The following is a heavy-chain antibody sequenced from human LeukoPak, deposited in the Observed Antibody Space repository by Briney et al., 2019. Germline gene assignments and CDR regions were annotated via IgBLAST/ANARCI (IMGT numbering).Heavy chain of an antibody. CDR1: GGSITGYY. D-gene: IGHD5-18*01. V-gene: IGHV4-59*08. J-gene: IGHJ4*02. Sequence: KPSETLSLTCTGSGGSITGYYWSWIRPPPGKGLEWIAYIYHGGSTNNSPSLKSRVTISVDTSTNQFSLKLSSVTAADTAEYYCARLSVTGGYIYGYFDYWGQGTVVTVSS. CDR2: IYHGGST. CDR3: ARLSVTGGYIYGYFDY.